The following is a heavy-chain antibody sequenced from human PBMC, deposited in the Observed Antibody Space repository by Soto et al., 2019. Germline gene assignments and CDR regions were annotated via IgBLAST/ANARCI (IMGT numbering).Heavy chain of an antibody. CDR2: ISGSSSMI. D-gene: IGHD2-8*01. V-gene: IGHV3-48*01. CDR3: ARDLNPRQEMLYALLGY. Sequence: EVQLVESGGGLVQPGGSLRLSCAASGFTFSSYSMNWVRQAPGKGLEWVSYISGSSSMIYYAGSVKGRFTISRDNAKNSLYLQMNSLTAEDTAVYYCARDLNPRQEMLYALLGYWGQGTLVTVSS. CDR1: GFTFSSYS. J-gene: IGHJ4*02.